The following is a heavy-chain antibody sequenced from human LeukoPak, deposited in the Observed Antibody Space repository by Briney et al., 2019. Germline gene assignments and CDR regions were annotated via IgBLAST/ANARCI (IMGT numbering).Heavy chain of an antibody. CDR1: SGSISSTNYY. CDR3: ARAPYYDILTGYYSYYFDY. J-gene: IGHJ4*02. CDR2: IYYSGNT. V-gene: IGHV4-39*01. Sequence: PSETLSLTCTVSSGSISSTNYYWGWIRQPPGKGLEWIASIYYSGNTYFNPSLKSRVTISVDTSKNQFSLKLSSVTAADTAVYYCARAPYYDILTGYYSYYFDYWGQGTLVTVSS. D-gene: IGHD3-9*01.